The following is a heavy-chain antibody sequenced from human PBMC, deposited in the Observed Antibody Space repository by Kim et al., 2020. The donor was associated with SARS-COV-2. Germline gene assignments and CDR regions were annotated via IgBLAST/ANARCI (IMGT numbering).Heavy chain of an antibody. Sequence: GGSLRLSCAASGFTFTNAWMDWVRQAPGKGLEWLGRIKSKTDGGTIDYGAPVKGRFTISRDDSKNTLYLQMNSLKTEDTAVYYCTTKSFSGWYTWGRDYWGQGTLVTVSS. CDR1: GFTFTNAW. CDR3: TTKSFSGWYTWGRDY. J-gene: IGHJ4*02. CDR2: IKSKTDGGTI. V-gene: IGHV3-15*01. D-gene: IGHD6-19*01.